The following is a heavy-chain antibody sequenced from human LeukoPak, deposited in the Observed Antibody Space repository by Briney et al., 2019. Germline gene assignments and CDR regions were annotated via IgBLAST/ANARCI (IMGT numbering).Heavy chain of an antibody. Sequence: ASVKVSCKASGYTFPGYYMHWVRQAPGQGLEWMGRINPNSGGTNYAQKFQGRVTMTRDTSISTAYMELSRLRSDDTAVYYCASSGGYSYGYHSWGQGTLVTVSS. CDR1: GYTFPGYY. V-gene: IGHV1-2*06. CDR3: ASSGGYSYGYHS. J-gene: IGHJ5*02. D-gene: IGHD5-18*01. CDR2: INPNSGGT.